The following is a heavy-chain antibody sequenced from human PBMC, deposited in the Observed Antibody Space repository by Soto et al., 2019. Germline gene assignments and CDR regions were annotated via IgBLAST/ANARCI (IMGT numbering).Heavy chain of an antibody. Sequence: GGSLRLSCAVSGFTFSSYSMNWVRQAPGKGLEWVSSISSSSSYIYYADPVRGRFTISRTNAKNALYLQINSLRAEDTAVYYCARDPLRALSYGILSGATGGMDVWGQGTTVTVSS. V-gene: IGHV3-21*01. D-gene: IGHD3-9*01. J-gene: IGHJ6*02. CDR3: ARDPLRALSYGILSGATGGMDV. CDR2: ISSSSSYI. CDR1: GFTFSSYS.